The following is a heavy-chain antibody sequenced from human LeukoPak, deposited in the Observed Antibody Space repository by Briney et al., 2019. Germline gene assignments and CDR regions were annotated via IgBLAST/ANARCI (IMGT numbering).Heavy chain of an antibody. D-gene: IGHD1-26*01. J-gene: IGHJ4*02. CDR3: ARVSGCGSYCAHYFDY. Sequence: SGPAQVKPTQTLTLTCTVSGFSLTTSGMCVSWIRQPPGKGLEWLRYIYYSGSTNYNPSLKSRVTISVDTSKNQFSLKLSTVTAADTAVYYCARVSGCGSYCAHYFDYWGQGTLVTVSS. CDR2: IYYSGST. CDR1: GFSLTTSGMC. V-gene: IGHV4-61*08.